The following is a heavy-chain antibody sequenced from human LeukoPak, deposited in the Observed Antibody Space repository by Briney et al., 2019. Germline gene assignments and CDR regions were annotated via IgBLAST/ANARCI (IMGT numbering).Heavy chain of an antibody. Sequence: SQTLSLTCAVSADSISSGDYSWRWIRQPPGTGLEWIGYTYYNGNTYYNPSLKSRVTISIDTSTNQLSLRLSSVTAADTALYYCARDRGIMTTFGGVIAKGAHYWGQGTLVTVSS. J-gene: IGHJ4*02. CDR2: TYYNGNT. V-gene: IGHV4-30-4*07. CDR3: ARDRGIMTTFGGVIAKGAHY. D-gene: IGHD3-16*02. CDR1: ADSISSGDYS.